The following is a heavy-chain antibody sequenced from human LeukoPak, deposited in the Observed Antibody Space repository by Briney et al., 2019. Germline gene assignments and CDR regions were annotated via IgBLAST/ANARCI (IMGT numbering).Heavy chain of an antibody. V-gene: IGHV4-34*01. CDR2: INHGGTT. Sequence: SETLSLTCAVYGWSPSGFYWSWIRQPPGKGLEWIGEINHGGTTYYNASLKSRATISVDTSKSQFSLKLSSVTAANTAVYFCGIGPLLKLILPANPALSAVTTGIDYWGQGTLVTVSS. CDR3: GIGPLLKLILPANPALSAVTTGIDY. D-gene: IGHD4-17*01. CDR1: GWSPSGFY. J-gene: IGHJ4*02.